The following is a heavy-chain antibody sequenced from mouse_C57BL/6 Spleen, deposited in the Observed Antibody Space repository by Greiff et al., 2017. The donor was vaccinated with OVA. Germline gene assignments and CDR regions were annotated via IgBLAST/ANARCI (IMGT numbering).Heavy chain of an antibody. V-gene: IGHV14-4*01. CDR3: TARGFAY. CDR1: GFNIKDDY. J-gene: IGHJ3*01. Sequence: EVQLQQSGAELVRPGASVKLSCTASGFNIKDDYMHWVKQRPEQGLEWIGWIDPENGDTEYASKFQSKATITADTSSNTAYLQLSSLTSEDTAVYYCTARGFAYWGQGTLVTVSA. D-gene: IGHD3-3*01. CDR2: IDPENGDT.